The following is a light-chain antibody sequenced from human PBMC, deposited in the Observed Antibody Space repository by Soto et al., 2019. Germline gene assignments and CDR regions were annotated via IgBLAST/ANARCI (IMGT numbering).Light chain of an antibody. J-gene: IGLJ2*01. CDR2: DVS. V-gene: IGLV2-11*01. CDR3: CSYAGSYTFE. CDR1: SSDVGGYNY. Sequence: QSALTQPRSVSGSPGQSVTISCTGTSSDVGGYNYVSWYQQHPGKAPKLMIYDVSKRPSGVPDRFSGSKSGNTASLTISGVQAEDEADYYCCSYAGSYTFEFSGGTQLAVL.